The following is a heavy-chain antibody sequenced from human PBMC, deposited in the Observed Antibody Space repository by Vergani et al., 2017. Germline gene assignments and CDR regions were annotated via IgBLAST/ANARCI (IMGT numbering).Heavy chain of an antibody. V-gene: IGHV4-38-2*02. CDR3: AREGLGMDV. CDR2: SYHSGST. Sequence: QVQLQESGPGLVKPSETLSLTCAVSGYSISSGYYWGWIRQPPGKGLEWIGSSYHSGSTYYNPSLKSRVTISVDTSKNQFSLKLSSVTAADTPVYYCAREGLGMDVWGQGTTVTVSS. J-gene: IGHJ6*02. D-gene: IGHD3-22*01. CDR1: GYSISSGYY.